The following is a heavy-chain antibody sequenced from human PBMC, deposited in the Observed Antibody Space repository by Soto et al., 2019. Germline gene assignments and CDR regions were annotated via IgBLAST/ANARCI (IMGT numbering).Heavy chain of an antibody. CDR3: ARAVQHITIFGVVNPLGYYYGMDV. CDR2: ISYDGSNK. V-gene: IGHV3-30-3*01. CDR1: GFTFSSYA. Sequence: GGSLRLSCAASGFTFSSYAMHWVRQAPGKGLEWVAVISYDGSNKYYADSVKGRFTISRDNSKNTLYLQMNSLRAEDTAVYYCARAVQHITIFGVVNPLGYYYGMDVWGQGTTVTVSS. D-gene: IGHD3-3*01. J-gene: IGHJ6*02.